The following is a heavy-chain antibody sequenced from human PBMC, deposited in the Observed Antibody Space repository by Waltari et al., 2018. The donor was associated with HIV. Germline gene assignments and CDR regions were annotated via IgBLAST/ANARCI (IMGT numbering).Heavy chain of an antibody. CDR1: GFTFRSYG. J-gene: IGHJ3*02. CDR2: ISYDGSNK. D-gene: IGHD5-18*01. V-gene: IGHV3-30*18. Sequence: QVQLVESGGGVVQPGRSLRLSCAASGFTFRSYGMHWVRQAPGKGLEWVAVISYDGSNKYYADYVKGRFTISRDNSKNTLYLQMNSLRAEDTAVYYCAKGAQADFGYSYGTGAFDIWGQGTMVTVSS. CDR3: AKGAQADFGYSYGTGAFDI.